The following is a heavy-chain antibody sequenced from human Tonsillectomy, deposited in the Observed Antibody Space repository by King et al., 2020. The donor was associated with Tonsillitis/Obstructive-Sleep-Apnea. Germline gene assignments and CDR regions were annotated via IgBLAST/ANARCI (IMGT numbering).Heavy chain of an antibody. D-gene: IGHD3-22*01. CDR3: ARELCYYDSSEKADAFDI. CDR1: GFTVSSNY. V-gene: IGHV3-53*01. J-gene: IGHJ3*02. CDR2: IYSGGST. Sequence: VQLVESGGGLIQPGGSLRLSCAASGFTVSSNYMSWVRQAPGKGLEWVSVIYSGGSTYYADSVKGRFTISRDNSKNTLYLQMNSLRAEDTAVYYCARELCYYDSSEKADAFDIWGQGTMVTVSS.